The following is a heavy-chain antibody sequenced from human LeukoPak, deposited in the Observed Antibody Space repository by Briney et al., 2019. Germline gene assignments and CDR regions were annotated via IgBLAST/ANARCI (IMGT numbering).Heavy chain of an antibody. CDR3: AKYGQFED. D-gene: IGHD5-24*01. CDR1: GFTFDSYA. Sequence: GGSLRLSCAASGFTFDSYAMNWVRQAPGKGLEWVANIKEDGSEKHYVESVKGRFTISRDNAENSLYLHMNGLRAEDTAVYYCAKYGQFEDWGQGTLVTVSS. J-gene: IGHJ4*02. CDR2: IKEDGSEK. V-gene: IGHV3-7*03.